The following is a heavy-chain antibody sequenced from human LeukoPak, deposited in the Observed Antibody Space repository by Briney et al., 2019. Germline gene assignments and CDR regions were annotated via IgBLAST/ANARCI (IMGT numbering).Heavy chain of an antibody. J-gene: IGHJ4*02. V-gene: IGHV1-69*10. CDR1: GGTFSSYA. CDR2: IIPILGIA. CDR3: AREDSSGWSQNFGY. D-gene: IGHD6-19*01. Sequence: GASVKVSCKASGGTFSSYAISWVRQAPGQGLEWMGGIIPILGIANYAQKFQGRVTITADKSTSTAYMELSSLRSEDTAVYYCAREDSSGWSQNFGYWGQGTLVTVSS.